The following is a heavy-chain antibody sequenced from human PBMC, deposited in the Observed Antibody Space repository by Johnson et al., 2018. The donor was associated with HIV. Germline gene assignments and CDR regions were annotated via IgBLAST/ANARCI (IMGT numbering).Heavy chain of an antibody. Sequence: VQLVESGGGVVQPGRSLRLSCAASGFTFSDYAIHWVRQAPGKGLEWVSSIGTIGDKYYPDSVKGRFTISSENAKNSLYLQMNSLRVEDTAVYYCARGLQSMTVVVTRGAFDIWVQGTMVTVSS. CDR1: GFTFSDYA. J-gene: IGHJ3*02. V-gene: IGHV3/OR16-10*03. CDR2: IGTIGDK. CDR3: ARGLQSMTVVVTRGAFDI. D-gene: IGHD2-2*01.